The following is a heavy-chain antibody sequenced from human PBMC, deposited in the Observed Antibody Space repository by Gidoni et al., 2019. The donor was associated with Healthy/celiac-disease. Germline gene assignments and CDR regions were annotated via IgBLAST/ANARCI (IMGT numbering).Heavy chain of an antibody. Sequence: QVQLVQSGAEVKKPGASVKVSCKVSGYTLTELYMHWVRQAPGKGLEWMGGFDPEDGETIYAQKFQGRVTMTEDTSTDTAYMELSSLRSEDTAVYYCATDPPFPEELGGWGAFDIWGQGTMVTVSS. CDR2: FDPEDGET. CDR1: GYTLTELY. D-gene: IGHD3-10*01. V-gene: IGHV1-24*01. CDR3: ATDPPFPEELGGWGAFDI. J-gene: IGHJ3*02.